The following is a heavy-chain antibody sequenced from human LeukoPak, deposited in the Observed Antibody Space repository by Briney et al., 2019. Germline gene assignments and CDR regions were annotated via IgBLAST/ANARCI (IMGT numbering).Heavy chain of an antibody. J-gene: IGHJ6*03. CDR1: GFTFSSYW. CDR2: IKQDGSEK. D-gene: IGHD3-16*01. CDR3: ARVGPGGTYYYYYYMDV. V-gene: IGHV3-7*01. Sequence: GGSLRLSCAASGFTFSSYWMSWVRQAPGKWLEWVANIKQDGSEKYYVDSVKGRFTISRDNAKNSLYLQMNSLRAEDTAVYYCARVGPGGTYYYYYYMDVWGKGATVTVSS.